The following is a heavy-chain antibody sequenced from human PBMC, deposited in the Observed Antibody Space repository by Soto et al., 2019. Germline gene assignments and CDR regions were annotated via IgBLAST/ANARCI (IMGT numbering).Heavy chain of an antibody. CDR3: ARAHCSGGSCYFGAYFDY. D-gene: IGHD2-15*01. Sequence: SETLSLTCAVYGGSFSGYYWTWIRQPPGTGLEWIGEINHSGSTNYNPSLKSRVTISVDTSKNQFSLKLSSVTAADTAVYYCARAHCSGGSCYFGAYFDYWGQGTLVTVSS. CDR2: INHSGST. V-gene: IGHV4-34*01. CDR1: GGSFSGYY. J-gene: IGHJ4*02.